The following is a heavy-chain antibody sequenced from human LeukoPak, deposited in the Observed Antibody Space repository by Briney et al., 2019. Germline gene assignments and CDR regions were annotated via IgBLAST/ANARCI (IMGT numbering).Heavy chain of an antibody. CDR3: ARGHPHYDFWSGYPPGWYFDL. J-gene: IGHJ2*01. Sequence: SETLSLTCAVYGESFSGYYWSWIRQPPGKGLEWIGEINHSGSTNYNPSLKSRVTISVDTSKNPFSLKLSSVTAADTAVYYCARGHPHYDFWSGYPPGWYFDLWGRGTLVTVSS. D-gene: IGHD3-3*01. CDR2: INHSGST. CDR1: GESFSGYY. V-gene: IGHV4-34*01.